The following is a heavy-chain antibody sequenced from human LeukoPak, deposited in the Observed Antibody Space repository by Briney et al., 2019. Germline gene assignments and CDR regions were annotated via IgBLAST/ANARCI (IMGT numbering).Heavy chain of an antibody. D-gene: IGHD6-6*01. Sequence: GGSLRLSCAASGNYWMHWVRQAPGKGLVWVSHINSDGSWTGYADSVKGRFTISRDNAKNSLYLQMNSLRAEDTAVYNCARIGYSSSSLDFWGRGTLVTVSS. CDR3: ARIGYSSSSLDF. V-gene: IGHV3-74*01. CDR1: GNYW. CDR2: INSDGSWT. J-gene: IGHJ4*02.